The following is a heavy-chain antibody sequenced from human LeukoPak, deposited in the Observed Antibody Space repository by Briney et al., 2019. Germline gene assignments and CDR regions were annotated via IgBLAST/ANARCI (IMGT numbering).Heavy chain of an antibody. CDR2: ISYDGSNK. CDR3: ARVTTPPRFGVVRSDSFDI. J-gene: IGHJ3*02. Sequence: GRSLRLSCAASGFTFSSYGMHWVRQAPGKGLEWVAVISYDGSNKYYADSVKGRFTISRDNSKNTLYLQMNSLRAEDTAVYYCARVTTPPRFGVVRSDSFDIGGQGTMVTVSS. CDR1: GFTFSSYG. D-gene: IGHD3-3*01. V-gene: IGHV3-30*03.